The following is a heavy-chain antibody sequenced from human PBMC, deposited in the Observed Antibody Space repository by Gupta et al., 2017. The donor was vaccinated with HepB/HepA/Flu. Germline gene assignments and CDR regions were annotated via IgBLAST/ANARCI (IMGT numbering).Heavy chain of an antibody. Sequence: QVQLVESGGGVVQPGRSLRLSCAASGFPFSSYAMHWVRQAPGKGLEWVAVISYDGSNKYYADSVKGRFTISRDNSKNTLYLQMNSLRAEDTAVYYCARDVYSNFYYYYAMDVWGQGTTVTVSS. V-gene: IGHV3-30-3*01. CDR1: GFPFSSYA. J-gene: IGHJ6*02. CDR3: ARDVYSNFYYYYAMDV. CDR2: ISYDGSNK. D-gene: IGHD4-11*01.